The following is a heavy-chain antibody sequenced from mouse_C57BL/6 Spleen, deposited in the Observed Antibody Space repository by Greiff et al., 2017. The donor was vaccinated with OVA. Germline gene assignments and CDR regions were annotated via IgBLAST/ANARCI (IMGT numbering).Heavy chain of an antibody. J-gene: IGHJ4*01. CDR1: GFTFSDYG. CDR2: ISSGSSTI. D-gene: IGHD2-3*01. Sequence: EVKLVESGGGLVKPGGSLKLSCAASGFTFSDYGMHWVRQAPEKGLEWVAYISSGSSTIYYADTVKGRFTISRDNAKNTLFLQMTSLRSEDTAMYYCARRDGHYYAMDYWGQGTSVTVSS. V-gene: IGHV5-17*01. CDR3: ARRDGHYYAMDY.